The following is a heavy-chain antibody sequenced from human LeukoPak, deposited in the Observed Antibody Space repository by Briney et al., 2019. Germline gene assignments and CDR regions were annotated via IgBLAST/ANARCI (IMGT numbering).Heavy chain of an antibody. D-gene: IGHD6-19*01. CDR1: GFSFSNHG. V-gene: IGHV3-33*06. J-gene: IGHJ6*03. CDR3: AKYSSGSFYYYMDV. Sequence: GRSLRLSCGASGFSFSNHGMHWVRQAPGKGVEWVAVIWYDGSAKYYADSVKGRFTISRDNSKNMLYLQLNSLRAEDTAVYFCAKYSSGSFYYYMDVWGKGTTVTVSS. CDR2: IWYDGSAK.